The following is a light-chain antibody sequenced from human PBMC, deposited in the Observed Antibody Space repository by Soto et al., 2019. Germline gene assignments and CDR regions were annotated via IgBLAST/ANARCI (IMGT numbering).Light chain of an antibody. J-gene: IGKJ4*01. Sequence: EIVLTQSPGTLSLSPGERATLSCRASESVPLNYLAWYQQKPGQTHRVLIYRGYNRATDIQDRFSGSGSGTDFTLTIRRLEPADFAVYYCKQYGSSPLTFGGGTKVDIK. CDR2: RGY. CDR3: KQYGSSPLT. CDR1: ESVPLNY. V-gene: IGKV3-20*01.